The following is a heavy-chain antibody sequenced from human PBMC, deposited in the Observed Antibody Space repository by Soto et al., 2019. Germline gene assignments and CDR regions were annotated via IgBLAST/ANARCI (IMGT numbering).Heavy chain of an antibody. V-gene: IGHV3-21*06. CDR2: ISSSSSNI. CDR3: ARDGGRRGGGYFDL. Sequence: EVQLVESGGGLVKPGGSLRLSCAASGFTFSSYSMNWVRQAPGKGLEWVSSISSSSSNIYYADAVKGRFTMSRDNAKNLVYLQMNRLGGEDPVVYYWARDGGRRGGGYFDLWGRGTLVTVSS. J-gene: IGHJ2*01. D-gene: IGHD1-26*01. CDR1: GFTFSSYS.